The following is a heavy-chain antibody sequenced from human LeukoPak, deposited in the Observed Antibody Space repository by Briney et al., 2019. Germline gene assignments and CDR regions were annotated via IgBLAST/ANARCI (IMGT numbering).Heavy chain of an antibody. V-gene: IGHV3-30*04. J-gene: IGHJ4*02. CDR1: GLTFSSYA. CDR2: ISYDGSNK. Sequence: PGRSLRLSCAASGLTFSSYAMHWVRQAPGKGLEWAAVISYDGSNKYYADSVKGRFTISRDNSKNTLYLQMNSLRAEDTAVYYCARIGYFDSLMDYWGQGTLVTVSS. D-gene: IGHD3-9*01. CDR3: ARIGYFDSLMDY.